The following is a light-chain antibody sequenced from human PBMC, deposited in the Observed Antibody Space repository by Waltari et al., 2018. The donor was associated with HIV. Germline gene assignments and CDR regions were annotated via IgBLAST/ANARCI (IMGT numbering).Light chain of an antibody. V-gene: IGLV2-14*03. Sequence: SALPQLPPCSGCPAQSAPTPCPGTAIQIGGLGFAPGNHRHPAKAPKLLIYDVNLRPSGVSDRFSASRSGNTASLTISGLQADDEADYFCSSYSSTSSYVFGAGTSVIVL. CDR3: SSYSSTSSYV. J-gene: IGLJ1*01. CDR2: DVN. CDR1: AIQIGGLGF.